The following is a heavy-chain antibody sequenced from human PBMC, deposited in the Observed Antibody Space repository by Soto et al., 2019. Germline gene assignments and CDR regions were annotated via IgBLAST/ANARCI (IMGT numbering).Heavy chain of an antibody. V-gene: IGHV3-53*02. Sequence: EVQLVETGGGLIQPGGSLRLSCAASGFSISSNYVTWVRQAPGKGLEWVSLLYSGGTSYYADSVKGRFTISRDNSKNKLFLQMNRLKTEDTAVYYCARGQQVSTIRGVQGFDYWGQGTLVTVSS. CDR3: ARGQQVSTIRGVQGFDY. CDR1: GFSISSNY. CDR2: LYSGGTS. J-gene: IGHJ4*02. D-gene: IGHD3-10*01.